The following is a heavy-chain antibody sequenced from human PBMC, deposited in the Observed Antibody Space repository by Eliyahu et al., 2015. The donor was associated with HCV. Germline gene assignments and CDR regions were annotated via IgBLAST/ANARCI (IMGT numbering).Heavy chain of an antibody. Sequence: EVQLLESGGGLVQPGGSLRLSCXASGFTFXSXXXSWVRXAPGKGLEWVXAISGSGGSTYYADSVKGRFTISRDNSKNTLYLQMNSLRAEDTAVYYCAKVFDYGSGRRGSYWYFDLWGRGTLVTVSS. D-gene: IGHD3-10*01. CDR2: ISGSGGST. CDR1: GFTFXSXX. V-gene: IGHV3-23*01. CDR3: AKVFDYGSGRRGSYWYFDL. J-gene: IGHJ2*01.